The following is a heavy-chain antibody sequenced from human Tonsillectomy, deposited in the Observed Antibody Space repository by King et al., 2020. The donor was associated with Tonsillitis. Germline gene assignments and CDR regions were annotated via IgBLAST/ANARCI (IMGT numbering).Heavy chain of an antibody. D-gene: IGHD3-10*01. V-gene: IGHV5-10-1*03. CDR3: AKHAARCPLYGSEAYAAVLPLALCLDA. Sequence: QLVQSGAEVKKPGESLRISCQTSGYSFTNYLITWVRQMPGKGLEWMGRIDPSDSYTNFSPSFEGHVTISADRSSSTVYLQWSRLTASDTAIYYCAKHAARCPLYGSEAYAAVLPLALCLDAGGQGTLVTVSS. CDR2: IDPSDSYT. J-gene: IGHJ5*02. CDR1: GYSFTNYL.